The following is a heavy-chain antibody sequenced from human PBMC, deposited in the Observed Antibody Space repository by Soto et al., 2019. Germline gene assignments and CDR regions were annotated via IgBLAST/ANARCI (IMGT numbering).Heavy chain of an antibody. D-gene: IGHD3-3*01. Sequence: ASVKVSCKASGYTFTSYDINWVRQATGQGLEWMGWMNPNSGNTGYAQKFQGRVTMTRNTSISTAYMELSSLRSEDTAVYYCARGAFLEWLPYYYYGMDVWGQGTTVTVSS. CDR2: MNPNSGNT. J-gene: IGHJ6*02. CDR1: GYTFTSYD. CDR3: ARGAFLEWLPYYYYGMDV. V-gene: IGHV1-8*01.